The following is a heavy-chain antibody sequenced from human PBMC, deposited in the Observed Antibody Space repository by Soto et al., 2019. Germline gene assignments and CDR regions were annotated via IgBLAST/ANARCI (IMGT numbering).Heavy chain of an antibody. V-gene: IGHV3-30*18. CDR1: GFTFSSYG. CDR3: AKEVGDYYGYYYSMDV. D-gene: IGHD3-22*01. J-gene: IGHJ6*02. Sequence: QVQLVESGGGVVQPGRSLRLSCAASGFTFSSYGMHWVRQAPGKGLEWVAVISYDGSNKYYADSVKGRFTISRDNSKNTLYLQMNSLRAEDTAVYYCAKEVGDYYGYYYSMDVWGQGTTVTVSS. CDR2: ISYDGSNK.